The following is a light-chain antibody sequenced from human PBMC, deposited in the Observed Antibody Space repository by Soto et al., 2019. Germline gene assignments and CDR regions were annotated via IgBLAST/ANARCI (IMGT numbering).Light chain of an antibody. CDR2: GAS. V-gene: IGKV3-20*01. CDR1: QSVSSNH. Sequence: EVVLTQSPGTLSLSPGERATLSCRASQSVSSNHLAWYQQKPGQAPRLFVYGASRRASGVPDRFSGSGSGPYFTLTISRLQPEDFAVYYCQQYGNSFTFGGGTKVEIK. CDR3: QQYGNSFT. J-gene: IGKJ4*01.